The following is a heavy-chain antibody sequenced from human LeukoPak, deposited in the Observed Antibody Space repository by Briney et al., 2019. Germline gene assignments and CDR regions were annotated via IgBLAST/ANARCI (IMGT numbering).Heavy chain of an antibody. CDR3: ARNGVDSTYDM. D-gene: IGHD2-8*01. Sequence: GGSLRLSCAASGFTFSRHWMHWVRLSPGKGLMWVSHLSPDGSATNYADSVKGRFTISRDNPKNTLYLQMNSLRAEDTAVYYCARNGVDSTYDMWGQGTVVTVSS. CDR2: LSPDGSAT. CDR1: GFTFSRHW. J-gene: IGHJ3*02. V-gene: IGHV3-74*01.